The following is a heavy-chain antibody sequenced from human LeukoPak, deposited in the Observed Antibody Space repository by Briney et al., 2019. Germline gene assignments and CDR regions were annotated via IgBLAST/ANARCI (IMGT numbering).Heavy chain of an antibody. CDR3: ARDLMT. CDR2: ITHSGST. Sequence: PSGTLSLTCAVYGGSFSGYYWSWFRQPPGKGLEWIGEITHSGSTYYNPSLTSRVTISVDTSRNQFSLKLNSVTAADTAVYYCARDLMTWGQGTLVTVSS. CDR1: GGSFSGYY. V-gene: IGHV4-34*01. J-gene: IGHJ4*02.